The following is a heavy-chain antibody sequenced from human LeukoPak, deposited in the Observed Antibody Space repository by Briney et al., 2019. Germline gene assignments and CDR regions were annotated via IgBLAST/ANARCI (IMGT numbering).Heavy chain of an antibody. D-gene: IGHD4-17*01. CDR1: GFTFDSYP. Sequence: SLRLSCAASGFTFDSYPMHWVRQAPGKGLEWVSGISWNSGSIGYADSVKGRFTISRDNAKNSLYLQMNSLRAEDTALYYCAKDSGDHLIDYWGQGTLVTVSS. CDR3: AKDSGDHLIDY. V-gene: IGHV3-9*01. CDR2: ISWNSGSI. J-gene: IGHJ4*02.